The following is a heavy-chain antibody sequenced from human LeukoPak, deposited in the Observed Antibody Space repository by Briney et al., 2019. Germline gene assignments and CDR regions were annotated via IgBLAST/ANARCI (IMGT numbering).Heavy chain of an antibody. Sequence: PSETLSLTCTVSGGSISSSSYYWGWICQPPGKGLEWIGSIYYSGSTYYNPSLKSRVTISVDTSKNQFSLKLSSVTAADMAVYYCASNAAAIGYYYHYGMDVWGQGTTVTVSS. CDR3: ASNAAAIGYYYHYGMDV. CDR2: IYYSGST. V-gene: IGHV4-39*01. D-gene: IGHD2-2*01. CDR1: GGSISSSSYY. J-gene: IGHJ6*02.